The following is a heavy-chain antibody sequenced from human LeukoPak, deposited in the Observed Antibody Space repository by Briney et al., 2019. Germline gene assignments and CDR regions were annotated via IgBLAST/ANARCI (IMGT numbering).Heavy chain of an antibody. Sequence: GGSLRLSCAASGFTFSSYAMSWVRQAPGKGLEWVSDISGSGASTYYADSVKGRFTISRDNAKNSLYLQMNSLRAEDTAVYYCARESWIQLWLGYYYYYMDVWGKGTTVTVSS. J-gene: IGHJ6*03. D-gene: IGHD5-18*01. CDR3: ARESWIQLWLGYYYYYMDV. CDR1: GFTFSSYA. CDR2: ISGSGAST. V-gene: IGHV3-23*01.